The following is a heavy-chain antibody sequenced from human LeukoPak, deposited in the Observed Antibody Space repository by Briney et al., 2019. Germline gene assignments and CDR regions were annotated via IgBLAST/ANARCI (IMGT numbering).Heavy chain of an antibody. CDR3: AKPLYSSSSASYYFDY. CDR1: GFTFSSYA. D-gene: IGHD6-6*01. V-gene: IGHV3-23*01. J-gene: IGHJ4*02. Sequence: PGGSLRLSCGASGFTFSSYAMSWVRQAPGKGLEWVSAISGSGGSTYYADSVKGRFTISRDNSKNTLYLQMNSLRAEDTAVYYCAKPLYSSSSASYYFDYWGQGTLVTVSS. CDR2: ISGSGGST.